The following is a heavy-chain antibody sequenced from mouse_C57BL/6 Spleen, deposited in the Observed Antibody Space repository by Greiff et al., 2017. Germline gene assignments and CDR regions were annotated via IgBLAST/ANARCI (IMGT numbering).Heavy chain of an antibody. J-gene: IGHJ2*01. V-gene: IGHV1-74*01. CDR3: ARYYYGSRESFDY. D-gene: IGHD1-1*01. CDR2: IHPSDSDT. CDR1: GYTFTSYW. Sequence: VQGVESGAELVKPGASVKVSCKASGYTFTSYWMHWVKQRPGQGLEWIGRIHPSDSDTNYNQKFKGKATLTVDKSSSTAYMQLSSLTSEDSAVYYCARYYYGSRESFDYWGQGTTLTVSS.